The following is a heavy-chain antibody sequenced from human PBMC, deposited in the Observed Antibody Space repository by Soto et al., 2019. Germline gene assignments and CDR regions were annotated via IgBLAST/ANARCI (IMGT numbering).Heavy chain of an antibody. CDR1: GFTFSSYW. D-gene: IGHD6-13*01. CDR3: ARENTHPQMYSRTPTGIDP. V-gene: IGHV3-74*01. CDR2: INSDGSST. J-gene: IGHJ5*02. Sequence: GGSLRLSCAASGFTFSSYWMHWVRQAPGKGLVWVSRINSDGSSTSYADSVKGRFTISRDNAKNTLYLQMNSLRAEDTAVYYCARENTHPQMYSRTPTGIDPWGQGTLVTVSS.